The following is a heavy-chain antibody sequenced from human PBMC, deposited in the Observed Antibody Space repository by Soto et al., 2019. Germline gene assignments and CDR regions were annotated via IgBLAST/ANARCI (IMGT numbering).Heavy chain of an antibody. V-gene: IGHV3-23*01. CDR3: AKDGADYRLEYYYYGMDV. CDR2: ISGSGGST. J-gene: IGHJ6*02. D-gene: IGHD4-17*01. CDR1: GFTFSSYA. Sequence: GGSLRLSCAASGFTFSSYAMSWVRQAPGKGLEWVSAISGSGGSTYYADSVKGRFTISRDNSKNTLYLQMNSLRAEDTAVYYCAKDGADYRLEYYYYGMDVWGQGTTVTVSS.